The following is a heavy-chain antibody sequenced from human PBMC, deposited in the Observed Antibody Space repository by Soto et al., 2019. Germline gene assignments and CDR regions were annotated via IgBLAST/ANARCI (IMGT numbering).Heavy chain of an antibody. J-gene: IGHJ6*03. CDR1: GYTFTSYG. CDR3: ARDRTVTYYYYYYMDV. D-gene: IGHD4-17*01. V-gene: IGHV1-18*01. Sequence: ASVKVSCKASGYTFTSYGISWVRQAPGQGLEWMGWISAYNGNTNYAQKLQGRVTMTTDTSTSTAYMELRSLRSDDTVVYYCARDRTVTYYYYYYMDVWGKGTTVTVSS. CDR2: ISAYNGNT.